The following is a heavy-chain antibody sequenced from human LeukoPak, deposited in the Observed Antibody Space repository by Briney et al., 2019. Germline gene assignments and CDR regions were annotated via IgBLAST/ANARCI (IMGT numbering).Heavy chain of an antibody. J-gene: IGHJ4*02. Sequence: ASVKVSCKASGYTFTTHFIHWVRQAPGQGLQWMGMINPSGGSAIYAQKFQGRVTMTSDTSTSTVYTELRSLRSEDTALYFCARERGELHRELDSWGQGTLVTVSS. CDR3: ARERGELHRELDS. CDR2: INPSGGSA. CDR1: GYTFTTHF. D-gene: IGHD1-26*01. V-gene: IGHV1-46*01.